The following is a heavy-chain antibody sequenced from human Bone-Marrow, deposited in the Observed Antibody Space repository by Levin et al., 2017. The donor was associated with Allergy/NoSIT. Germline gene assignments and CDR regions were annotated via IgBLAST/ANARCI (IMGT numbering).Heavy chain of an antibody. D-gene: IGHD2-21*02. CDR3: AKGDCHRPTNHYYYGMDV. CDR1: GFTFSSYA. J-gene: IGHJ6*02. CDR2: ISGSGGST. Sequence: GESLKISCAASGFTFSSYAMSWVRQAPGKGLEWVSAISGSGGSTYYADSVKGRFTISRDNSKNTLYLQMNSLRAEDTAVYYCAKGDCHRPTNHYYYGMDVWGQGTTVTVSS. V-gene: IGHV3-23*01.